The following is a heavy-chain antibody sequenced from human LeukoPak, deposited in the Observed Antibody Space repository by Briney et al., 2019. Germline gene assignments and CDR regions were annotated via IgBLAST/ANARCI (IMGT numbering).Heavy chain of an antibody. Sequence: PSETLSLTCTVSGGSISSYYWSWIRQPPGKGLEWIGYIYYSGSTNYNPSLKSRVTISVDTSKNQFSLKLSSVTAADTAVYYCARGIRSSGWYGAPDYWGQGTLVTVSS. CDR1: GGSISSYY. V-gene: IGHV4-59*01. D-gene: IGHD6-19*01. J-gene: IGHJ4*02. CDR2: IYYSGST. CDR3: ARGIRSSGWYGAPDY.